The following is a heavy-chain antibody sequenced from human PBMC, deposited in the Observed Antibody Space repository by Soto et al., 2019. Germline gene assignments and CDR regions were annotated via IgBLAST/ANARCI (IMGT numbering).Heavy chain of an antibody. J-gene: IGHJ5*02. Sequence: GGSLRLSCAASGFTFSSYWMSWVRQAPGKGLEWVSSISSSSSYIYYADSVKGRFTISRDNAKNSLYLQMNSLRAEDTAVYYCARDPTTMTYNWFDPWGQGTLVTVSS. V-gene: IGHV3-21*01. CDR1: GFTFSSYW. D-gene: IGHD3-22*01. CDR3: ARDPTTMTYNWFDP. CDR2: ISSSSSYI.